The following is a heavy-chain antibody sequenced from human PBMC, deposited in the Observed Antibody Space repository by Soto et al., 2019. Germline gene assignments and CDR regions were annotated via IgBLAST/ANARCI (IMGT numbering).Heavy chain of an antibody. D-gene: IGHD3-10*01. CDR2: ITITASGGTT. J-gene: IGHJ4*02. CDR3: TRDDVLGSSYYFAY. CDR1: GFTFDDYA. V-gene: IGHV3-49*04. Sequence: GGSLRLSCIASGFTFDDYAMSWVRQAPGKGLEWVGFITITASGGTTEYAASVKGRFTISRDDSKSITYLQMNSLKTEDTAVYYCTRDDVLGSSYYFAYWGPGTLVTVSS.